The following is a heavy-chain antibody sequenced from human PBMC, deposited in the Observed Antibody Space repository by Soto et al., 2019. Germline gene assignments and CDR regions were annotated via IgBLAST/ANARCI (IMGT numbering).Heavy chain of an antibody. CDR2: TYYRSKWYN. V-gene: IGHV6-1*01. D-gene: IGHD6-6*01. Sequence: PSQTLSHTCGISGDSVSSISATWNWIRQSPSRGLEWLGRTYYRSKWYNDYAESVKSRITISPDTSKNQFSLQLNAVSPEDTAVYYCARVTLMWRLGARPDYYFYGMDIWGQGTTVTVYS. CDR1: GDSVSSISAT. CDR3: ARVTLMWRLGARPDYYFYGMDI. J-gene: IGHJ6*02.